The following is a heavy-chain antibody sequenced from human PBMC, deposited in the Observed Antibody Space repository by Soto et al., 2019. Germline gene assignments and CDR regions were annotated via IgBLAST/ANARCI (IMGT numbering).Heavy chain of an antibody. CDR1: GGTFSSYA. V-gene: IGHV1-69*06. J-gene: IGHJ4*02. Sequence: ASVKVSCKASGGTFSSYAISWVRQAPGQGLEWMGGIIPIFGTANYAQKFRGRVTITADKSTSTAYMELSSLRSEDTAVYYCASGKAATVPLYYFDYWGQGTLVTVSS. D-gene: IGHD2-15*01. CDR2: IIPIFGTA. CDR3: ASGKAATVPLYYFDY.